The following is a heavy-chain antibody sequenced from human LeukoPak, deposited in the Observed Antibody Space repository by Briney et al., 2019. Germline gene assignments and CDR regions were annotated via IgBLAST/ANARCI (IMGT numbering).Heavy chain of an antibody. D-gene: IGHD6-13*01. CDR2: TNPNSGNT. V-gene: IGHV1-8*01. Sequence: ASVSVSCTASGYTFTSYDINWVRPATGQGLEGMGWTNPNSGNTGYAQKFQGRVTMTRNTSISTAYMELSSLRSEDPAVYYCAREEQQLVGPAFDIWGQGTMVTVSS. CDR1: GYTFTSYD. CDR3: AREEQQLVGPAFDI. J-gene: IGHJ3*02.